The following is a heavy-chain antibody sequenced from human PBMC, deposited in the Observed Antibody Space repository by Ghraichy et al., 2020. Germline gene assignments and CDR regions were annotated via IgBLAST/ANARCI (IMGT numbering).Heavy chain of an antibody. J-gene: IGHJ4*02. CDR2: ISSSSGYI. V-gene: IGHV3-21*01. D-gene: IGHD1-1*01. CDR1: S. CDR3: ARWDDRSDLNY. Sequence: SVGGVRRAPGKGREWGAAISSSSGYIYYADSVKGRFTISRDNAKNSLYLQMNSLRAEDTAVYYCARWDDRSDLNYWGQGTLVTGSS.